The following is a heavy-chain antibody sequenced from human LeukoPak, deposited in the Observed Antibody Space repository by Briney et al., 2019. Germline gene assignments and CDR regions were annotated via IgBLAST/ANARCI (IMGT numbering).Heavy chain of an antibody. D-gene: IGHD3-16*02. J-gene: IGHJ4*02. CDR2: MNPNSGNT. V-gene: IGHV1-8*03. Sequence: ASVKVSCKASGYTFTSYDINWVRQAPGQGLEWMGWMNPNSGNTGYTKKFQGRVTITSNTSISTAYMELSSLRSEDTAVYYCAKGRRDDYVWGSYRYVDYWGQGTLVTVSS. CDR1: GYTFTSYD. CDR3: AKGRRDDYVWGSYRYVDY.